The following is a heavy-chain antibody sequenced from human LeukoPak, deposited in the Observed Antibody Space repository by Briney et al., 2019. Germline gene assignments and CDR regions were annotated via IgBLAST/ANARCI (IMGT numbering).Heavy chain of an antibody. CDR3: AKEGGGVSGWYFDV. D-gene: IGHD1-26*01. Sequence: PGGSLRLSCAASGFTFRSYAMSWVRQAPGKGLEWVSVISGGGGSTYYADSVKGRFTIFRDNSKNTLYLQMNSLRVEDTAVYYCAKEGGGVSGWYFDVWGRGTLVTVSS. CDR2: ISGGGGST. J-gene: IGHJ2*01. CDR1: GFTFRSYA. V-gene: IGHV3-23*01.